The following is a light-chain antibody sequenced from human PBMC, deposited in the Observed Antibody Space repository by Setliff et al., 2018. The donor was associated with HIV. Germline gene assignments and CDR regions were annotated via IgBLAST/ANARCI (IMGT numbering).Light chain of an antibody. CDR2: AVS. J-gene: IGLJ1*01. Sequence: QSVLTQPASVSGSPGQSITISCTGTSSDVGGYNYVSWYQQHPGKAPKLMISAVSNRPSGVSNRFSGSKSGYTASLTISGLQAEDEADYYCSSYTSSHVFGTGTRSPS. CDR1: SSDVGGYNY. CDR3: SSYTSSHV. V-gene: IGLV2-14*03.